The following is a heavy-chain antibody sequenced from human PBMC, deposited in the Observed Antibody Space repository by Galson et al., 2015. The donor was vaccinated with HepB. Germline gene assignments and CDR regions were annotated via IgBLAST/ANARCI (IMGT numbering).Heavy chain of an antibody. D-gene: IGHD3-9*01. CDR1: GGSIRSDNYY. Sequence: ETLSLTCTVSGGSIRSDNYYWGWIRQSPGKGLEWIGTLSYSGTTYYKASLKSRVTMSVDTSKNHFSLKVRSVTATDTSIYYCARLSYDSLTGRFDAFDIWGQGTMVTVSS. CDR2: LSYSGTT. V-gene: IGHV4-39*02. CDR3: ARLSYDSLTGRFDAFDI. J-gene: IGHJ3*02.